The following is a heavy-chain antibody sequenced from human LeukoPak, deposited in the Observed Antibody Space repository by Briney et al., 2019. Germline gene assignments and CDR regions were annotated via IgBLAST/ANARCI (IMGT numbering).Heavy chain of an antibody. CDR2: ISGSGGST. CDR3: AKDSPYYDFWSGYSRFDY. J-gene: IGHJ4*02. CDR1: GFTFSSYA. D-gene: IGHD3-3*01. V-gene: IGHV3-23*01. Sequence: GGSLRLCCAASGFTFSSYAMSWVRQAAGKGLEWVSAISGSGGSTYYADSVKGRFTISRDNSKNTLYLQMNSLRAEDTAVYYCAKDSPYYDFWSGYSRFDYWGQGTLVTVSS.